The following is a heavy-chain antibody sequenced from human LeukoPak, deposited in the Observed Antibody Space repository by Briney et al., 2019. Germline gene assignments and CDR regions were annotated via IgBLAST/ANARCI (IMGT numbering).Heavy chain of an antibody. D-gene: IGHD1/OR15-1a*01. V-gene: IGHV4-59*08. J-gene: IGHJ4*02. CDR3: ARHLGDTGTTGYFDY. CDR1: GGSISSYY. CDR2: IYYSGST. Sequence: SETLSLTCTVSGGSISSYYWSWIRQPPGKGLEWIGYIYYSGSTNYNPSLKSRVTISVDTSKNQFSLKLSSVTAADTAVYYCARHLGDTGTTGYFDYWGQGTLVTVSS.